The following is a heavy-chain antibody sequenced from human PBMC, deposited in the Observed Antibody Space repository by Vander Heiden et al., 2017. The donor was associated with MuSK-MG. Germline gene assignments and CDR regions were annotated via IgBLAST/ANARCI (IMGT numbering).Heavy chain of an antibody. CDR1: GGSFRGYY. CDR3: ARGFLLHY. V-gene: IGHV4-34*01. CDR2: INHRGST. Sequence: QVQLQQWGAGLLRPSETLSLTCAVYGGSFRGYYWSWIRQPPGKGLHWIGEINHRGSTTSNPSLKSRVTISVDTSKNQFSLKLSSVTAADTAVYYCARGFLLHYWGQGTLVTVSS. J-gene: IGHJ4*02.